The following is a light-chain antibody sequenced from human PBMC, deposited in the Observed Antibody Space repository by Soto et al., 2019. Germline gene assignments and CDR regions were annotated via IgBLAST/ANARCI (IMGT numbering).Light chain of an antibody. CDR1: SANIGSNT. V-gene: IGLV1-44*01. J-gene: IGLJ1*01. Sequence: QSLLTQPPAASGTPGQMVTISCSGISANIGSNTVSWYQQLPGTAPKLLIYSNNQRPSGVPDRFSGSKSGTSASLAISGLQSEDEADYYCAAWDDSLNGYVFGTGTKVTVL. CDR3: AAWDDSLNGYV. CDR2: SNN.